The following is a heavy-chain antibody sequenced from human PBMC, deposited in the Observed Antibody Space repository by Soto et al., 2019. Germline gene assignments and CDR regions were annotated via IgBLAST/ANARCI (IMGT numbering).Heavy chain of an antibody. V-gene: IGHV4-59*01. J-gene: IGHJ4*02. CDR1: GGYISSYY. D-gene: IGHD1-26*01. CDR3: ERRYGGNFDY. Sequence: SETLCLTCTVAGGYISSYYWSWIRQPPGKGLEWIGYIYYSGSTNYNPSLKSRVTISVDTSKNQFSLKLSSVTAADTAVYYCERRYGGNFDYWGQGTLVTVSS. CDR2: IYYSGST.